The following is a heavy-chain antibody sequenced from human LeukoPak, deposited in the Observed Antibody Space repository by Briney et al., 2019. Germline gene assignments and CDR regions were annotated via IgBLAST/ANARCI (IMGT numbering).Heavy chain of an antibody. CDR2: IHYSGST. J-gene: IGHJ6*02. V-gene: IGHV4-59*01. CDR1: GGSIRSYY. Sequence: SETLSLTCTVSGGSIRSYYWSWIRQPPGKGLEWIGHIHYSGSTNYNPSLKSRVTISIDTFKNQFSLKLSSVTAADTAVYYCASAVVYTSYYGMDVWGQGTTVTVSS. D-gene: IGHD6-13*01. CDR3: ASAVVYTSYYGMDV.